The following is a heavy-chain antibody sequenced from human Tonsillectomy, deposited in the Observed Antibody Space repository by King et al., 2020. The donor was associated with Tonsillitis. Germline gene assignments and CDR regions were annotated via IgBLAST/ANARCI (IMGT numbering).Heavy chain of an antibody. V-gene: IGHV3-30*01. CDR2: ISYDGRKK. CDR3: AGEQWLVPSPFDY. J-gene: IGHJ4*02. CDR1: GFTFSSYA. Sequence: VQLVESGGGVVQPGRSLRLSCAASGFTFSSYAMHLVRQAPGKGLVWGAVISYDGRKKYYANSVKGRFTISRDNSKNTLYLQMNSLRTEDTAVYFCAGEQWLVPSPFDYWGQGTLVTVSS. D-gene: IGHD6-19*01.